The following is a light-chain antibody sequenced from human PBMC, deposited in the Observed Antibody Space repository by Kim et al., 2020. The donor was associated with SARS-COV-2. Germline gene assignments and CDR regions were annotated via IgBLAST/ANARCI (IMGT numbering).Light chain of an antibody. CDR2: QAS. V-gene: IGKV1-5*03. J-gene: IGKJ1*01. CDR1: QRIGRG. CDR3: QHYDSNSGT. Sequence: DIQMTQSPSTLSASVGDRVTITCRASQRIGRGLAWYQQKSGKAPKVLIYQASSLESGVPSRFSGSGSGTEFTLTIGSLQPDDFATYYCQHYDSNSGTFGQGTKVDIK.